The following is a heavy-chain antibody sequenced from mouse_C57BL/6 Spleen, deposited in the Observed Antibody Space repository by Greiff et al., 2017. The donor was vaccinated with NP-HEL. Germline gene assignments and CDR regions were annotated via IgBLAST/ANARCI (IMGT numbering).Heavy chain of an antibody. Sequence: QVQLKESGAELVRPGASVTLSCKASGYTFTDYEMHWVKQTPVHGLEWIGAIDPETGGTAYNQKFKGKAILTADKSSSTAYMELRSLTSEDSAVYYCTRSPITTRWGQGTTLTVSS. J-gene: IGHJ2*01. D-gene: IGHD1-1*01. V-gene: IGHV1-15*01. CDR2: IDPETGGT. CDR1: GYTFTDYE. CDR3: TRSPITTR.